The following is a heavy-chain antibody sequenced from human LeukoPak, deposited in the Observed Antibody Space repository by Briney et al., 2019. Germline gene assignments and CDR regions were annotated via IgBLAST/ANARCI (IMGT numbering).Heavy chain of an antibody. V-gene: IGHV3-21*01. CDR2: ISSSSSYI. CDR3: ARDPPEWELLAGAFDI. CDR1: GFTFSGYS. Sequence: GGSLRLSCAASGFTFSGYSMNWVRQAPGKGLEWVSSISSSSSYIYYADSVKGRFTISRDNAKNSLYLQMNSLRAEDTAVYYCARDPPEWELLAGAFDIWGQGTMVTVSS. D-gene: IGHD1-26*01. J-gene: IGHJ3*02.